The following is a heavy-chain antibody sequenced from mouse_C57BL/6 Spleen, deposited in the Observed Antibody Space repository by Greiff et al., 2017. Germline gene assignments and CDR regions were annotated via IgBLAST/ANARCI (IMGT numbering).Heavy chain of an antibody. CDR3: TRVSDGYYNYYAMDY. Sequence: EVKLVESGEGLVKPGGSLKLSCAASGFTFSSYAMSWVRQTPEKRLEWVAYISSGGDYIYYADTVKGRFTISRDNARNTLYLQMSSLKSEDTAMYYCTRVSDGYYNYYAMDYWGQGTSVTVSS. J-gene: IGHJ4*01. V-gene: IGHV5-9-1*02. CDR2: ISSGGDYI. CDR1: GFTFSSYA. D-gene: IGHD2-3*01.